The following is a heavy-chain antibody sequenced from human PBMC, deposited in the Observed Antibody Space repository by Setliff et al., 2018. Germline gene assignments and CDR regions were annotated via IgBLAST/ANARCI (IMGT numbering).Heavy chain of an antibody. CDR3: ARVGGLLVATMPFDY. Sequence: SETLSLTCAVSGFSITNGYYWGWVRQSPGKQLEWIGNIFQSGITFYNPSLKSRVTISLDPSQNQFSLKLRSVTAADTAVYFCARVGGLLVATMPFDYWGPGTLVTVSS. J-gene: IGHJ4*02. V-gene: IGHV4-38-2*01. CDR1: GFSITNGYY. D-gene: IGHD5-12*01. CDR2: IFQSGIT.